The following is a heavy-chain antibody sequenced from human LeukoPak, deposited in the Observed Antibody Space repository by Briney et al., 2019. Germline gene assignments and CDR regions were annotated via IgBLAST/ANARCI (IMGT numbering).Heavy chain of an antibody. J-gene: IGHJ4*02. CDR3: ARVSRGVNICDS. V-gene: IGHV3-21*01. CDR2: ISSSSSYI. CDR1: GFTFSSYS. D-gene: IGHD2/OR15-2a*01. Sequence: GGSLRLSCAASGFTFSSYSMNWVRQAPGKGLEWVSSISSSSSYIYYADSVKGRFTISRDNAKNSLYLQMNSLRAEDTAVYYCARVSRGVNICDSWGQGTLVTVSS.